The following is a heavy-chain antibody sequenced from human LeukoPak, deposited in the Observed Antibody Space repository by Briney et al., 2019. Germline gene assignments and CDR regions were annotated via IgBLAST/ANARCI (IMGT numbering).Heavy chain of an antibody. D-gene: IGHD2-2*01. CDR3: AILVDWQSQDIVVVPAVVFDY. CDR1: GYSFTSYW. V-gene: IGHV5-51*01. CDR2: IYPDDSDT. Sequence: GESLKISCKGAGYSFTSYWIGWVRQMPGKGLEWMGIIYPDDSDTRYSPSFQGQVTISADKSISTAYLQWSSLKASDTAMYYYAILVDWQSQDIVVVPAVVFDYWGQGTLVTVSS. J-gene: IGHJ4*02.